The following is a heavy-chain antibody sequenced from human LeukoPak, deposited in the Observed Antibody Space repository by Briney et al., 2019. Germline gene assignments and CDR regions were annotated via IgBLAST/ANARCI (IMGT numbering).Heavy chain of an antibody. CDR3: ARDDSFGFDYYYYLDA. D-gene: IGHD5-18*01. Sequence: GGSLRLSCAASGFTFRSYGMHWVRQAPGKGLEWVAFIRYDGNSNYYADSVKGRFTISRDNSRSTLYLQMNSLRAEDTAVYYCARDDSFGFDYYYYLDAWGKGTTVTVSS. CDR1: GFTFRSYG. J-gene: IGHJ6*03. V-gene: IGHV3-30*02. CDR2: IRYDGNSN.